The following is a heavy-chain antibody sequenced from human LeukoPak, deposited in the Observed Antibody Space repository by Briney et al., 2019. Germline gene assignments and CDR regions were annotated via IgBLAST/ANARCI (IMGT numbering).Heavy chain of an antibody. Sequence: PSETLSLTCTVSGGSISSDYWSWIRQPPGKGLEWIGYIHSSGDSNYNPSLKSRVTISLDTSKSQVSLKLSSVTAADTAVFYCARHRFASPFDSWGQGTLVTVSS. V-gene: IGHV4-59*08. J-gene: IGHJ4*02. D-gene: IGHD2-21*01. CDR2: IHSSGDS. CDR1: GGSISSDY. CDR3: ARHRFASPFDS.